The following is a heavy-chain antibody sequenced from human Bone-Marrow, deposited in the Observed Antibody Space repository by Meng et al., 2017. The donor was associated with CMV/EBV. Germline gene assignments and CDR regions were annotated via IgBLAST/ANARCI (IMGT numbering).Heavy chain of an antibody. D-gene: IGHD4-11*01. CDR1: GFTFSSYA. V-gene: IGHV3-7*01. Sequence: GESLKISCAASGFTFSSYAMHWVRQAPGKGLEWVANIKQDGSEKYYVDSVKGRFTISRDNAKNSLYLQMNSLRAEDTAVYFCARDSDYSNYNWFDPWGQGTLVPVSS. CDR2: IKQDGSEK. CDR3: ARDSDYSNYNWFDP. J-gene: IGHJ5*02.